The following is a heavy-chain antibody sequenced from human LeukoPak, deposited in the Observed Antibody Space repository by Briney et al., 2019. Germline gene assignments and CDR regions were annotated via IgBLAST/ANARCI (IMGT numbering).Heavy chain of an antibody. CDR3: ARDIRLDCSTHIFDN. Sequence: GASVKVSCKASGYTFTDYYMHWVRQAPGQGIEWMGWINPNIGGTNYAQKFQGKVTMTRYTSISTTYMELSRLRTDDTAVYYCARDIRLDCSTHIFDNWGQGTLVTVSS. CDR2: INPNIGGT. CDR1: GYTFTDYY. J-gene: IGHJ4*02. D-gene: IGHD3/OR15-3a*01. V-gene: IGHV1-2*02.